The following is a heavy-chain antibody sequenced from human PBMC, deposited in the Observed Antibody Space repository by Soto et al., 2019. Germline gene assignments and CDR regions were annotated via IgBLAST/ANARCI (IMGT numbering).Heavy chain of an antibody. CDR3: AMSKWRGALDV. CDR2: INPHSGGT. J-gene: IGHJ3*01. Sequence: QVQLVQSGPEVKKPGASVKVSCKASGYTFTDYMYWVRQAPGQGLEWMGWINPHSGGTDYAQKFQDRVTVTTDTSISTIYMELHRLISDDTAVYFCAMSKWRGALDVWGQGTMVTVSS. D-gene: IGHD1-26*01. CDR1: GYTFTDY. V-gene: IGHV1-2*02.